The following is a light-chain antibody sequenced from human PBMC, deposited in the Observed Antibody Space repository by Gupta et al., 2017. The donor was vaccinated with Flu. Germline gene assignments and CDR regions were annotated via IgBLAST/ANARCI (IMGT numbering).Light chain of an antibody. J-gene: IGKJ1*01. Sequence: AILSVSPGERATLSCRASRSVSNNLAWYKQRPGQAPRLLILGASTRDAGIPARFSGNGYETEFTLTISGRQSEDFAVYFCQHYNIWPPWTFDQGTKVEIK. CDR1: RSVSNN. CDR2: GAS. CDR3: QHYNIWPPWT. V-gene: IGKV3-15*01.